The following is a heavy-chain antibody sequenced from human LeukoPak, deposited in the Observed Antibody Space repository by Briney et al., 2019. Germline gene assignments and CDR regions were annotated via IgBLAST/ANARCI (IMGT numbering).Heavy chain of an antibody. J-gene: IGHJ5*01. D-gene: IGHD5-12*01. CDR3: AKDLALYDS. Sequence: GGSLRLSCAASGFTLSSYAMNWVRQAPGKGLEWVSTISAGGGTYYADSVKGRFSISRDNSKNTLSLQINSLRAEDTAVYYCAKDLALYDSWGQGTLVTVSS. CDR2: ISAGGGT. CDR1: GFTLSSYA. V-gene: IGHV3-23*01.